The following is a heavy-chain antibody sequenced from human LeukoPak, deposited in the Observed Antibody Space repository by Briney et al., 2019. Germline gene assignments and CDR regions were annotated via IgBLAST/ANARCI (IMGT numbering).Heavy chain of an antibody. Sequence: PSETLSLTCAVYGGSFSGYYWSWIRQPPGKGLGWIGEINHSGSTNYNPSLESRVTISVDTSKNQFSLKLSSVTAADTAVYYCARETPLIAVAGTFDYWGQGTLVTVSS. CDR2: INHSGST. V-gene: IGHV4-34*01. D-gene: IGHD6-19*01. J-gene: IGHJ4*02. CDR1: GGSFSGYY. CDR3: ARETPLIAVAGTFDY.